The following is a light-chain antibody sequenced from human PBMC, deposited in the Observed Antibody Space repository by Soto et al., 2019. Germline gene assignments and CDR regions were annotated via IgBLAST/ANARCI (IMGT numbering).Light chain of an antibody. J-gene: IGKJ2*01. CDR3: QQYKNWPPYT. V-gene: IGKV3-15*01. CDR2: DTS. Sequence: EIVMTQSPSTLSVSPGERVSLSCTASQSVSSSLAWYQQKPGQAPRLLIYDTSTRATTIPARFSGSGSGTEFTLTISGLQSEDSAVYYCQQYKNWPPYTFGQGTKVDIK. CDR1: QSVSSS.